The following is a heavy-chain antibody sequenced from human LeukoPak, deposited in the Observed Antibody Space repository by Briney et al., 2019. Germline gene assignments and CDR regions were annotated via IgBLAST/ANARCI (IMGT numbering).Heavy chain of an antibody. CDR2: IKSKTGGGTT. Sequence: GGSLRLSCAASGFTFSNAWMSWVRQAPGKGLEWVGRIKSKTGGGTTDYAAPVKGRFTISRDDSKNTLYLQMNSLKTEDTAVYYCTTGTGRDYWGQGTLVTVSS. D-gene: IGHD1-1*01. V-gene: IGHV3-15*01. CDR3: TTGTGRDY. CDR1: GFTFSNAW. J-gene: IGHJ4*02.